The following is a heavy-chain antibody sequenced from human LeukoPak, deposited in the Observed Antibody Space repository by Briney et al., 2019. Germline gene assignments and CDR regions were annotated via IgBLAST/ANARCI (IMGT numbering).Heavy chain of an antibody. Sequence: GGSLRLSRAASGFTFSSYAMSWVRQAPGKGLEWVSAISGSGGSTYYADSVKGRFTISRDNSKNTLYLQMNSLRAEDTAVYYCAKGRLSLLWFGELFWGQGTLVTVSS. CDR1: GFTFSSYA. D-gene: IGHD3-10*01. CDR2: ISGSGGST. CDR3: AKGRLSLLWFGELF. V-gene: IGHV3-23*01. J-gene: IGHJ4*02.